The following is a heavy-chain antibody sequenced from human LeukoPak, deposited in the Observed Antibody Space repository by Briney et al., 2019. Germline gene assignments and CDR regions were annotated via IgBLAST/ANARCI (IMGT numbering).Heavy chain of an antibody. Sequence: SETLSLTCTVSGGSIHNSNYYWGWIRQPPGKGLEWIGSMFYGGNTYLNPSLKSRVTISVDTSKNQFSLKLSSVTAADTAVYYCARARRGYSYGSPRYFDYWGQGTLVTVSS. D-gene: IGHD5-18*01. V-gene: IGHV4-39*07. CDR3: ARARRGYSYGSPRYFDY. CDR1: GGSIHNSNYY. J-gene: IGHJ4*02. CDR2: MFYGGNT.